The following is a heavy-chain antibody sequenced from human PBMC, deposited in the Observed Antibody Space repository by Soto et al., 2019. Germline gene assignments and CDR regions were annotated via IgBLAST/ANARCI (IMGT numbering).Heavy chain of an antibody. J-gene: IGHJ5*02. D-gene: IGHD6-6*01. CDR1: GGSISSYY. Sequence: SETLSLTCTVSGGSISSYYWSWIRQPPGKGLEWIGYIYYSGSTNYNPSLKSRVTISVDTSKNQFSLKLSSVTAADTAVYYCASTSEYSREITTWGQGTLVTVSS. CDR2: IYYSGST. V-gene: IGHV4-59*01. CDR3: ASTSEYSREITT.